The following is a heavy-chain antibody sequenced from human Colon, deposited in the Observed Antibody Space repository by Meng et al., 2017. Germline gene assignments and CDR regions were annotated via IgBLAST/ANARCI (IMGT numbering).Heavy chain of an antibody. V-gene: IGHV1-69*13. CDR3: TRATTELLWVGEFTD. CDR2: LVPIFGTA. J-gene: IGHJ4*02. Sequence: SVKVSCKTSGGSFSSYSISWVRQAPGQGLEWMGGLVPIFGTANYAQKFQGRVTITADESTTTAYMELSSLGSDDTAIYYCTRATTELLWVGEFTDWGQGTLVTDSS. D-gene: IGHD3-10*01. CDR1: GGSFSSYS.